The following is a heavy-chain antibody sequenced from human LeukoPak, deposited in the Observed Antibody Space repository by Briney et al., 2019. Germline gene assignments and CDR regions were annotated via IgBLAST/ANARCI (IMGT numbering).Heavy chain of an antibody. D-gene: IGHD3-22*01. Sequence: GGSLRLSCAASGFTFSSNAMHWVRQAPGKGLEWVAVISYDGSNKYYADSVKGRFSISRDNSKNTLYLQMNSLRAEDTAVYYCARISYDSSGYYYVFSPYYYYYGMDVWGQGTTVTVSS. CDR1: GFTFSSNA. J-gene: IGHJ6*02. V-gene: IGHV3-30-3*01. CDR3: ARISYDSSGYYYVFSPYYYYYGMDV. CDR2: ISYDGSNK.